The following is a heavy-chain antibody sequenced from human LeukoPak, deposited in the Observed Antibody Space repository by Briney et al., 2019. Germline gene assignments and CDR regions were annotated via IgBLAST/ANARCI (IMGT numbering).Heavy chain of an antibody. D-gene: IGHD3-22*01. CDR3: ARGYYDSSGYPQRPFDY. Sequence: GGSLRLSCADSGFTFSSYWMHWVRQAPGKGLVWVSRINSDGSSTTYADSVKGRFTISRDNAKNTLYLQMNSLRAEDTAVYYCARGYYDSSGYPQRPFDYWGQGTLVTVSS. CDR1: GFTFSSYW. CDR2: INSDGSST. V-gene: IGHV3-74*01. J-gene: IGHJ4*02.